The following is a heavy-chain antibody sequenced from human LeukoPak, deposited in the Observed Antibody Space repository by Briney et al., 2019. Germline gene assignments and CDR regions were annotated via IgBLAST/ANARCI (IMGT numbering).Heavy chain of an antibody. CDR3: ARDQGGKSWSDYFDY. J-gene: IGHJ4*02. CDR2: MSHDGSKK. CDR1: GFTFSSNA. Sequence: GGSLRLSCAASGFTFSSNAMHWVRQSPGKGLEWVAVMSHDGSKKYYADSVKGRFTISRDNSKNTLYLQMNSLKPEDSALYYCARDQGGKSWSDYFDYWGQGTLVTVS. D-gene: IGHD1-26*01. V-gene: IGHV3-30*04.